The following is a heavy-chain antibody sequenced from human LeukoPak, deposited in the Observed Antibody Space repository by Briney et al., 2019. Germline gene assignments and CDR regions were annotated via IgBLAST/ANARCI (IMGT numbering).Heavy chain of an antibody. Sequence: PGGSLRLSCAASGFTFSSYAIHWVRQAPGKGLEWVAVISYDGSNKYYADSVKGRFTISRDNSKNTLYLQMNSLRAEDTAVYYCARSRVGARNGGAFDIWGQGTMVTVSS. J-gene: IGHJ3*02. CDR3: ARSRVGARNGGAFDI. CDR2: ISYDGSNK. D-gene: IGHD1-26*01. CDR1: GFTFSSYA. V-gene: IGHV3-30*01.